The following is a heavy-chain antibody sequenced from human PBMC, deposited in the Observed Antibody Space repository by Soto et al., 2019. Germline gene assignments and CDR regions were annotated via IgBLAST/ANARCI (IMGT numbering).Heavy chain of an antibody. CDR3: ARVGVVGPAAMYYYYYGMDV. J-gene: IGHJ6*02. V-gene: IGHV4-4*07. CDR1: GGTISSYY. Sequence: SETLSLTCTVSGGTISSYYWSWIRQPAGKGLEWIGRIYTSGSTNYNPSLQSRVTITVDTYKNQFLLQLSSVSAADTAVYYCARVGVVGPAAMYYYYYGMDVWGQGTTVTVSS. CDR2: IYTSGST. D-gene: IGHD2-2*01.